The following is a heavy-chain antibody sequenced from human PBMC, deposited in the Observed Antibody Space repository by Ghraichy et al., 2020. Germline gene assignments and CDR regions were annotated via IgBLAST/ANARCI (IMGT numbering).Heavy chain of an antibody. Sequence: SETLSLTCTVSGGSVSSGSYYWSWIRQPPGKGLEWIGYIYYSGSTNYNPSLKSRVTISVDTSKNQFSLKLSSVTAADTAVYYCARQGPVGYFDYWGQGTLVTVSS. J-gene: IGHJ4*02. CDR3: ARQGPVGYFDY. CDR1: GGSVSSGSYY. CDR2: IYYSGST. V-gene: IGHV4-61*01. D-gene: IGHD1-26*01.